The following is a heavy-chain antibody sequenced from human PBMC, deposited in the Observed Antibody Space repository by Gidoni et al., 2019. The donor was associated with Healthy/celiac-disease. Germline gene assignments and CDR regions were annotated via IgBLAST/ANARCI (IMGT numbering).Heavy chain of an antibody. J-gene: IGHJ3*02. V-gene: IGHV1-46*01. CDR3: ARDPETWGMGAKNPDDAFDI. CDR2: INPSGGST. Sequence: QVQLVQSGAEVKKPGASVKVSCKASGYTFTSYYMHWVRQAPGQGLEWMGIINPSGGSTSYAQKFQGRVTMTRDTSTSTVYMELSSLRSEDTAVYYCARDPETWGMGAKNPDDAFDIWGQGTMVTVSS. D-gene: IGHD1-26*01. CDR1: GYTFTSYY.